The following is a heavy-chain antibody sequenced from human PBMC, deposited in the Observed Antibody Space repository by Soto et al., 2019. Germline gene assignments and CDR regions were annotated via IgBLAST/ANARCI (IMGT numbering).Heavy chain of an antibody. CDR3: ARCMGFDGSGYAFFDS. CDR1: GFTFSGHT. V-gene: IGHV3-21*01. D-gene: IGHD3-10*01. CDR2: VSSSSSYI. Sequence: EVQLVESGGGLVKPGGSLRLSCAASGFTFSGHTINWVRQAPGKGLAWVSSVSSSSSYIYYADSVKGRFTVSRDNAEKSLYLQMNSLRAEDTAIYYCARCMGFDGSGYAFFDSWGQGTLVTVSS. J-gene: IGHJ4*02.